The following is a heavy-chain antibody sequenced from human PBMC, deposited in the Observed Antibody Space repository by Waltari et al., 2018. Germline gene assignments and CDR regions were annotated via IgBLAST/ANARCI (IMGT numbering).Heavy chain of an antibody. CDR3: ARELERENWFDP. CDR2: IYYSGST. CDR1: GGSISSSSYY. J-gene: IGHJ5*02. D-gene: IGHD1-1*01. V-gene: IGHV4-39*07. Sequence: QLQLQESGPGLVKPSETLSLTCTVSGGSISSSSYYWGWTRQPPGKGLEWIGSIYYSGSTYYNPSLKSRVTISVDTSKNQFSLKLSSVTAADTAVYYCARELERENWFDPWGQGTLVTVSS.